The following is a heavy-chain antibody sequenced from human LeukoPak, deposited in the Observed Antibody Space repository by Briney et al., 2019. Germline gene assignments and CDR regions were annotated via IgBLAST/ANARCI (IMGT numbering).Heavy chain of an antibody. CDR1: GFIFSNAW. V-gene: IGHV3-15*01. CDR2: IKRISEGGTA. J-gene: IGHJ6*02. D-gene: IGHD3-10*01. CDR3: ARDMVRIYGLDV. Sequence: GGSLRLSCAASGFIFSNAWMSWVRQAPGEGLEWLGRIKRISEGGTADYAAPVKGRFTISRDNAKNSLYLQMNSLSAEDTAVYYCARDMVRIYGLDVWGQGTTVTVSS.